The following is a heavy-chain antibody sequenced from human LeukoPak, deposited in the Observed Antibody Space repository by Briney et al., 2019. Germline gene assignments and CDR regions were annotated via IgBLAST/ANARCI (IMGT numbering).Heavy chain of an antibody. CDR3: ARWKYYYDRSGYYIGYFDY. V-gene: IGHV4-4*07. Sequence: PSETLSLICTVSGGSISNYYWSWIRQPAGKGLEWIGRIYTNGSTKHNPSLKSRVTISLDTSKNQISLKLSSVTAADTAVYLCARWKYYYDRSGYYIGYFDYWGQGTLVTVSS. CDR2: IYTNGST. J-gene: IGHJ4*02. D-gene: IGHD3-22*01. CDR1: GGSISNYY.